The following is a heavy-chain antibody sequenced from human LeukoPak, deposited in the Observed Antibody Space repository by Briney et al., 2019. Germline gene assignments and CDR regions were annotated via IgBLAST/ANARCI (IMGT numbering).Heavy chain of an antibody. CDR1: GGTFSSYT. D-gene: IGHD4-17*01. J-gene: IGHJ6*03. CDR3: ARDPPTVSTYMDA. V-gene: IGHV1-69*04. CDR2: IIPILGIA. Sequence: ASVQVSCKASGGTFSSYTISWVRQAPGQGLEWMGRIIPILGIANYAQKFQGRVTITADKSTSTAYMELSSLRSEDTAVYYCARDPPTVSTYMDARGKGTTVTVSS.